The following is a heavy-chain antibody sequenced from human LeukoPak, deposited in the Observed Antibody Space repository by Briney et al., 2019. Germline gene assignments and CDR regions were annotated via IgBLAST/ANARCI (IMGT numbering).Heavy chain of an antibody. V-gene: IGHV3-7*01. CDR1: GFTFSSYW. Sequence: GGSLRLSCAASGFTFSSYWMNWVRQAPGKGLEWVANIKQDGSEKYYVDSVKGRFTISRDNAKNSLYLQMSSLGAEDTAVYYCARDPSSLRDSYDYWGQGTLVTVSS. CDR2: IKQDGSEK. J-gene: IGHJ4*02. CDR3: ARDPSSLRDSYDY.